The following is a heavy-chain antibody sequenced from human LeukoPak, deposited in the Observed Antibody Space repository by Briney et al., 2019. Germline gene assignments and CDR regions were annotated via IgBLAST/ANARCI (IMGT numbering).Heavy chain of an antibody. D-gene: IGHD3-22*01. V-gene: IGHV4-39*01. J-gene: IGHJ4*02. CDR3: ARLEASSGYPDYFDY. CDR2: IYYSGST. Sequence: SETLSLTCTVSGDSINSGTYYWRWIRRPPGEGLEWIGTIYYSGSTYYNPSLKSRVTIFVDTSKNQFSLNLSSVTAADTAVYYCARLEASSGYPDYFDYWGQGTLVTVSS. CDR1: GDSINSGTYY.